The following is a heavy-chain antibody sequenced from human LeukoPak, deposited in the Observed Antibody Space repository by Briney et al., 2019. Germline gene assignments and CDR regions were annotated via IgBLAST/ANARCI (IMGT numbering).Heavy chain of an antibody. J-gene: IGHJ4*02. D-gene: IGHD4-17*01. CDR1: GFTFGDYA. CDR3: TRDRDHIKYGDYFDPNFDY. CDR2: IRSKAYGGTT. Sequence: GGSLRLSCTASGFTFGDYAMSWFRQAPGKGLEWVGFIRSKAYGGTTEYAASVKGGFTISRDDSKSIAYLQMNSLKTEDTAVYYCTRDRDHIKYGDYFDPNFDYCGQGTLVTVSS. V-gene: IGHV3-49*03.